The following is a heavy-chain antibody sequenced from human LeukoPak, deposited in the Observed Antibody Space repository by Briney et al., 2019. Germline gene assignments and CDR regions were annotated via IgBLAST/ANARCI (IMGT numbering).Heavy chain of an antibody. CDR3: AEPEGGYYDIRPD. V-gene: IGHV3-23*01. CDR1: GFTFSNYN. Sequence: GGSLRLSCAASGFTFSNYNMKWVRQAPGKGLEWVSAISGSGGSTYYADSVKGRFTISRDNSKNTLYLQTNSLRAEDTAVYYCAEPEGGYYDIRPDWGQGTLVTVSS. CDR2: ISGSGGST. J-gene: IGHJ4*02. D-gene: IGHD3-22*01.